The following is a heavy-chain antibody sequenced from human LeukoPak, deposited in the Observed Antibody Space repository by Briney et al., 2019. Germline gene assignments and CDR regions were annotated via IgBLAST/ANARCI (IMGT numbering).Heavy chain of an antibody. CDR2: INPNSGGT. CDR3: ARRYSSGWLYNWFDP. Sequence: ASVKVSCKASGYTSTGYYMHWVRQAPGQGLEWMGWINPNSGGTNYAQKFQGRVTMTRDMSTSTVYMELSSLRSEDTAVYYCARRYSSGWLYNWFDPWGQGTLVTVSS. CDR1: GYTSTGYY. D-gene: IGHD6-19*01. V-gene: IGHV1-2*02. J-gene: IGHJ5*02.